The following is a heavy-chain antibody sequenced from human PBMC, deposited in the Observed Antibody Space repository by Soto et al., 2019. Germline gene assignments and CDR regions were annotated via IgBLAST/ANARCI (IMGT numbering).Heavy chain of an antibody. V-gene: IGHV1-8*01. Sequence: QVQLVQSGAEVREPGASVKVSCKASGYSFTSLDINWVRQTAGQGLEWMGWMEPSTGRTGYAQKFQGRVTMTRDTSIHTAYMELTTLTSDDTAFYYCARGVSAGVDYWGQGTLVPVSS. CDR1: GYSFTSLD. CDR2: MEPSTGRT. CDR3: ARGVSAGVDY. D-gene: IGHD1-26*01. J-gene: IGHJ4*02.